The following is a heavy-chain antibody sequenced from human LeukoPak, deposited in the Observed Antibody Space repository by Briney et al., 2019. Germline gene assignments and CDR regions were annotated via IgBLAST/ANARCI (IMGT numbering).Heavy chain of an antibody. Sequence: GGSLRLSCAASGFTFSSYAMHWVRQAPGKGLEWVAVISYDGSNKYYADSVKGRFTISRDNSKNTLYLQMNSLRAEDTAVYYCARVGGYIVVVPAGLYGMDVWGREATVIVAS. D-gene: IGHD2-2*01. V-gene: IGHV3-30-3*01. CDR3: ARVGGYIVVVPAGLYGMDV. J-gene: IGHJ6*02. CDR2: ISYDGSNK. CDR1: GFTFSSYA.